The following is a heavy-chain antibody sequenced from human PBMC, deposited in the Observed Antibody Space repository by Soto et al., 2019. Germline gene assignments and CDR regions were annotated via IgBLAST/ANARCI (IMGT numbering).Heavy chain of an antibody. D-gene: IGHD3-3*02. CDR3: ARDSLGLNWFDP. CDR1: GGSISSYY. CDR2: IYYSGST. V-gene: IGHV4-59*01. J-gene: IGHJ5*02. Sequence: SETLSLTCTVSGGSISSYYWSWIRQPPGKGLEWIGYIYYSGSTNYNPSLKSRFTISVDTSKNQFSLKLSSVTVADTAVYYCARDSLGLNWFDPWGQGTLVTVSS.